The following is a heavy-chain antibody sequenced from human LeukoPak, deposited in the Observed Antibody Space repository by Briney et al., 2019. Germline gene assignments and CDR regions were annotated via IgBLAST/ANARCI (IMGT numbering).Heavy chain of an antibody. CDR2: IIPILGIA. D-gene: IGHD5-24*01. V-gene: IGHV1-69*04. J-gene: IGHJ4*02. Sequence: SVKVSCKASGGTFSSYAISWVRQAPGQGLEWMGRIIPILGIANYAQKFQGRVTITADKSTSTAYMELSSLRSEDTAVYYCARGGLGWLQFPYFDYWAREPWSASPQ. CDR3: ARGGLGWLQFPYFDY. CDR1: GGTFSSYA.